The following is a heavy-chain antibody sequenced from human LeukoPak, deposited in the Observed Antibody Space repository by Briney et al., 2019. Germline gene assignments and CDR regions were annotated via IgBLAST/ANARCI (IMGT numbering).Heavy chain of an antibody. V-gene: IGHV4-34*01. CDR1: GGSFSGYY. D-gene: IGHD2-2*02. CDR3: ARRYCSSTSCYMEFDY. J-gene: IGHJ4*02. Sequence: PSETLSLTCAVYGGSFSGYYWSWIRQPPGKGLEWIGEINHSGSTNYNPSLKSRVTISVDTSKNQFSLKLSSVTAADTAVYYCARRYCSSTSCYMEFDYWGQGTLVTVS. CDR2: INHSGST.